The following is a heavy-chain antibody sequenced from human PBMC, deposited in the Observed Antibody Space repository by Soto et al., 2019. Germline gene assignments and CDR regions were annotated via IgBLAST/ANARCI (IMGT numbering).Heavy chain of an antibody. V-gene: IGHV3-33*01. J-gene: IGHJ6*02. CDR1: GFTFSSYG. D-gene: IGHD3-3*01. CDR3: ARERGGTIFGVVIQDYYYYGMDV. CDR2: IWYDGSNK. Sequence: GGSLRLSCAASGFTFSSYGMHWVRQAPGKGLEWVAVIWYDGSNKYYADSVKGRFTISRDNSKNTLYLQMNSLRAEDTAVYYCARERGGTIFGVVIQDYYYYGMDVWGQGTTVTVSS.